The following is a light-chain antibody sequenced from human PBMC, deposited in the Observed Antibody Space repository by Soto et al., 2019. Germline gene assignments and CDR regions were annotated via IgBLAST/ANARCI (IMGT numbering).Light chain of an antibody. CDR3: QQYGSSPLT. CDR1: QSVSSSY. Sequence: EIVLTQSPGTLSLSPGERATLSCRASQSVSSSYFAWYQQKPGQAPRLLIYGASSRATGIPDRFSGSGSGTVFTLTISRLEPEDFAVYYRQQYGSSPLTFGQGTKVEIK. J-gene: IGKJ1*01. CDR2: GAS. V-gene: IGKV3-20*01.